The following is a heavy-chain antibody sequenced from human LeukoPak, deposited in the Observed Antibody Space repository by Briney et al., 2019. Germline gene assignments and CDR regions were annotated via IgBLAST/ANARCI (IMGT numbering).Heavy chain of an antibody. CDR1: GGSISSGGYY. CDR3: ARVGAAAGTHWFDP. D-gene: IGHD6-13*01. V-gene: IGHV4-30-2*01. CDR2: IYHSGST. J-gene: IGHJ5*02. Sequence: KPSQTLSLTCTVSGGSISSGGYYWSWIRQPPGKGLEWIGYIYHSGSTYYNPSLKSRVTISVDRSKNQFSLKLSSVTAADTAVYYCARVGAAAGTHWFDPWGQGTLVTVSS.